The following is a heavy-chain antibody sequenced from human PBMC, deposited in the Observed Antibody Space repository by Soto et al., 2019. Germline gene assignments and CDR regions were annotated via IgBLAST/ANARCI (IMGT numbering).Heavy chain of an antibody. CDR3: ARVAY. Sequence: VGSVRLSCEASGFTFSRVSRNWVRQVPGKGLEWVASISSASSETWYADSVKGRFIISRDNAQNSLFLQMNTLRPEDSAIYYCARVAYWGPGTQVTVS. CDR2: ISSASSET. V-gene: IGHV3-21*01. CDR1: GFTFSRVS. J-gene: IGHJ4*02.